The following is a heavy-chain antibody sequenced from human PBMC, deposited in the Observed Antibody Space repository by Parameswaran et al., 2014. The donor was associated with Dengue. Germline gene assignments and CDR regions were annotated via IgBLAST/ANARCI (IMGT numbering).Heavy chain of an antibody. V-gene: IGHV3-11*01. J-gene: IGHJ4*02. Sequence: VRQMPGRGLEWVSYISSSGSTIYYADSVKGRFTISRDNAKNSLYLQMNSLRAEDTAVYYCARDRNYGDAYYFDYWGQGTLVTVSS. CDR3: ARDRNYGDAYYFDY. D-gene: IGHD4-17*01. CDR2: ISSSGSTI.